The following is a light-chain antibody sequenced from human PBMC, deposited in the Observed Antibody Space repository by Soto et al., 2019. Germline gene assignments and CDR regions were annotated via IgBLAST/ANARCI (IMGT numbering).Light chain of an antibody. CDR3: QQYNSWPPIT. CDR1: QSLNTD. CDR2: GAS. Sequence: EILMTQSPDSLSVSPGETATLSCRASQSLNTDLDWYQQKPGQAPRLLLYGASTRATGISTRFSGGGSGTEFTLTIIGLQSEDSAVYYCQQYNSWPPITFGKGTRLEI. J-gene: IGKJ5*01. V-gene: IGKV3-15*01.